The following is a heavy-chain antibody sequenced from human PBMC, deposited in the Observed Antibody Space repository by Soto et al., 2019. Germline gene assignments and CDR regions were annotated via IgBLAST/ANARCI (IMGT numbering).Heavy chain of an antibody. V-gene: IGHV3-48*02. D-gene: IGHD3-9*01. Sequence: GGSLRLSCAASGFTFSSYSMNWVRQAPGKGLEWVSYISSSSSTIYYADSVKGRFTISRDNAKNSLYLQMNSLRDEDTAVYYCARHTVLRYFDWRLEYFQHWGQGTLVTVSS. CDR2: ISSSSSTI. CDR1: GFTFSSYS. CDR3: ARHTVLRYFDWRLEYFQH. J-gene: IGHJ1*01.